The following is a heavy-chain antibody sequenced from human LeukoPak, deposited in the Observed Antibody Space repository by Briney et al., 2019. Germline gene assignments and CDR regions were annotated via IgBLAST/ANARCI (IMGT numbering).Heavy chain of an antibody. CDR3: ARDVLGYCSGGSCYSGYFDY. V-gene: IGHV3-11*01. CDR1: GFTFSDYY. CDR2: ISSSGSTI. D-gene: IGHD2-15*01. J-gene: IGHJ4*02. Sequence: GSLRLSCAASGFTFSDYYMSWIRQAPGKGLEWVSYISSSGSTIHYADSVKGRFTISRDNAKNSLYLQMNSLRAEDTAVYYCARDVLGYCSGGSCYSGYFDYWGQGTLVTVSS.